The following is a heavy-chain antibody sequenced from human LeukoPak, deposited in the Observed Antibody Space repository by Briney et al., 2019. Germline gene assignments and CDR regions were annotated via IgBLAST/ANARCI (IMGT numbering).Heavy chain of an antibody. Sequence: ASVKVSFKASGYTFTGYYIHWVRQAPGRGLEWMGWINPNSGGTNYAQKFQGRVTMTRDTSISTAYMELSRLRSDDAAVYYCARDTRYYYDSSAYYRSDAFDIWGQGTMVTVSS. V-gene: IGHV1-2*02. CDR1: GYTFTGYY. J-gene: IGHJ3*02. CDR3: ARDTRYYYDSSAYYRSDAFDI. CDR2: INPNSGGT. D-gene: IGHD3-22*01.